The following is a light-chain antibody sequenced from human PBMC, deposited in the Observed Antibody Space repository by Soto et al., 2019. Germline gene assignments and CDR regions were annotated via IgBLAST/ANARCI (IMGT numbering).Light chain of an antibody. CDR1: QSVDTNY. J-gene: IGKJ4*01. Sequence: ETVVTQSPVTLSLSPGEGATLSCRASQSVDTNYLAWYQQKPGQAPRLLIHGTSNRASGIPDRFSGSGSGTDFTLTISRLEPEDFAVYYCQQYSSSPLTFGGGTKVEIK. V-gene: IGKV3-20*01. CDR3: QQYSSSPLT. CDR2: GTS.